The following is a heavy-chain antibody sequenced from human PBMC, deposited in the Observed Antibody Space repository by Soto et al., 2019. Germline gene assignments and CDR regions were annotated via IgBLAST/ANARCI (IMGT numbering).Heavy chain of an antibody. D-gene: IGHD2-8*01. Sequence: GASVKVSCKASGYTFTSYDINWVRQATGQGLEWMGWMNPNSGNTGYAQKFQGRVTMTRNTSIGTAYMELSSLRSEDTAVYYCARGELYLYYYYMDVWGKGTTVTVSS. J-gene: IGHJ6*03. CDR3: ARGELYLYYYYMDV. CDR2: MNPNSGNT. CDR1: GYTFTSYD. V-gene: IGHV1-8*01.